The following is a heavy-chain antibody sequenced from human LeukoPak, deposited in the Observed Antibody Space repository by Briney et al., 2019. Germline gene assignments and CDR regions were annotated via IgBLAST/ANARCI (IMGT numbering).Heavy chain of an antibody. D-gene: IGHD1-26*01. J-gene: IGHJ5*02. CDR3: ASTSGSYYYWFDP. V-gene: IGHV4-39*07. CDR1: GGSIDRSTYY. CDR2: IYHSGST. Sequence: SETLSLTCTVSGGSIDRSTYYWGWIRQPPGKGLEWIGSIYHSGSTYYNPSLKSRVTISVDTSKNQFSLKLSSVTAADTAVYYCASTSGSYYYWFDPWGQGTLVTVSS.